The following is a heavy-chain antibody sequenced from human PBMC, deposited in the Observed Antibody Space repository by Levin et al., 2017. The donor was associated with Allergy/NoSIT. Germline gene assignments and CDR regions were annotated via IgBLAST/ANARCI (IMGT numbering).Heavy chain of an antibody. CDR2: IYWDDDK. CDR3: AHRRLGGVAGDFDY. J-gene: IGHJ4*02. CDR1: GFSLSTSGVG. V-gene: IGHV2-5*02. D-gene: IGHD6-19*01. Sequence: SGPTLVKPTQTLTLTCTFSGFSLSTSGVGVGWIRQPPGKALEWLALIYWDDDKRYSPSLKSRLTITKDTSKNQVVLTMTNMDPVDTATYYCAHRRLGGVAGDFDYWGQGTLVTVSS.